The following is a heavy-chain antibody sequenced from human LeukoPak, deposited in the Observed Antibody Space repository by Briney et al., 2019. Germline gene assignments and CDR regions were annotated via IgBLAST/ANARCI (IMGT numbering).Heavy chain of an antibody. Sequence: SVKVSCKASGGTFSSYAISWVRQAPGQGLEWMGGIIPIFGTANYAQKFQGRVTITTDESTSTAYMELSSLRSEDTAVYYCARASYYDSILGAFDIWGQGTMVTVSS. CDR3: ARASYYDSILGAFDI. CDR1: GGTFSSYA. D-gene: IGHD3-22*01. CDR2: IIPIFGTA. V-gene: IGHV1-69*05. J-gene: IGHJ3*02.